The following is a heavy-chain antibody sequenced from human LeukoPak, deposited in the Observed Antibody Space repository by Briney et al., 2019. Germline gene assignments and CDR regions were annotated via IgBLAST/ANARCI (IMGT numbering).Heavy chain of an antibody. J-gene: IGHJ4*02. CDR2: INHSGSP. CDR1: GGSFSGYY. V-gene: IGHV4-34*01. D-gene: IGHD5-18*01. Sequence: SETLSLTCAVYGGSFSGYYWSWIRQPPGKGLEWIGEINHSGSPNYNPSLKSRVTITVDTSKNQFPLKLSPVTAADTAVYYCARGSNVQLWPPKYSDYWGQGTLVTVSS. CDR3: ARGSNVQLWPPKYSDY.